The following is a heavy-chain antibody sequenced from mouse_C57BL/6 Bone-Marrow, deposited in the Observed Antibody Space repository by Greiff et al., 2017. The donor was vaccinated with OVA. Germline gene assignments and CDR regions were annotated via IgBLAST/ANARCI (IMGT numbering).Heavy chain of an antibody. CDR1: GYAFSSYW. CDR3: ARERDFSYYFDY. Sequence: QVQLQQSGAELVKPGASVKISCKASGYAFSSYWMNWVKQRPGKGLEWIGQIYPGDGDTNYNGKFKGKATLTADKSSSTAYMQLSSLTSEDSAVYFCARERDFSYYFDYWGQGTTLTVSS. D-gene: IGHD6-2*01. CDR2: IYPGDGDT. V-gene: IGHV1-80*01. J-gene: IGHJ2*01.